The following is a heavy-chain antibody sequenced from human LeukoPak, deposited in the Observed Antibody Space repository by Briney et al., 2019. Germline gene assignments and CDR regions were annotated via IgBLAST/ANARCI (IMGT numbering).Heavy chain of an antibody. CDR1: GFTFSSYA. CDR2: ISYDGSNK. D-gene: IGHD1-26*01. V-gene: IGHV3-30*04. Sequence: GGSLRLSCAASGFTFSSYAMHWVRQAPGKGLEWVAVISYDGSNKYYADSVKGRFTISRDNSKNTLYLQMNSLRAEDTAVYYCAREVGVYYYYYGMDVWGQGTTVTVSS. CDR3: AREVGVYYYYYGMDV. J-gene: IGHJ6*02.